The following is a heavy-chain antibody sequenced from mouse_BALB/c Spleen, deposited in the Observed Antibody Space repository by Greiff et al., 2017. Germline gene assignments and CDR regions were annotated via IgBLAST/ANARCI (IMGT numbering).Heavy chain of an antibody. J-gene: IGHJ4*01. V-gene: IGHV2-9*02. CDR2: IWAGGST. Sequence: VKLMESGPGLVAPSQTLSITCTVSGFSLTSDGVHWFRQPPGKGLEGLGVIWAGGSTNYNSAPMSRLSISKDNSKSQVFLKMNSLQTDDTAMYYCARDQYYGAYAMDYWGQGTSVTVSS. CDR1: GFSLTSDG. CDR3: ARDQYYGAYAMDY. D-gene: IGHD1-2*01.